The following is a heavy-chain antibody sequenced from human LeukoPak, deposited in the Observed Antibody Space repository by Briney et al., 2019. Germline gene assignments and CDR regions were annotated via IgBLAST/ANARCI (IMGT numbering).Heavy chain of an antibody. CDR1: GFTFSSYS. CDR3: ARSFFGVVPFDP. Sequence: PEGTLRLSCAASGFTFSSYSMNWVRQAPGKGLEWVSSISSSSSYIYYADSVKGRFTISRDNAKNSLYLQMNSLRAEDTAVYYCARSFFGVVPFDPWGQGTLVTVSS. D-gene: IGHD3-3*01. CDR2: ISSSSSYI. J-gene: IGHJ5*02. V-gene: IGHV3-21*01.